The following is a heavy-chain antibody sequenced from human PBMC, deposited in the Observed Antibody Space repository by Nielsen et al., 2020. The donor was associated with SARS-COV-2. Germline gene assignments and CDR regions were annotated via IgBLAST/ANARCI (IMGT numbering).Heavy chain of an antibody. V-gene: IGHV7-4-1*02. CDR2: IDTNIGKP. CDR3: VRENSGPGGTASYGMDL. CDR1: GYSFSRYP. D-gene: IGHD3-10*01. Sequence: ASVKVSCKASGYSFSRYPMNWVRQAPGQGLEWMGWIDTNIGKPTPAQGFTGRFVFSSDTSVSTASLQISTLRAEDTAVYYCVRENSGPGGTASYGMDLWGQGTTVTVSS. J-gene: IGHJ6*02.